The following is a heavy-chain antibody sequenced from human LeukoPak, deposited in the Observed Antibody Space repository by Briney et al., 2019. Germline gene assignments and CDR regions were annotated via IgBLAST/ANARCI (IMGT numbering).Heavy chain of an antibody. V-gene: IGHV3-53*01. CDR1: GFTVSDNY. Sequence: GGSLRLSCAASGFTVSDNYMSWVRQAPGKGLEWVSVMYSRGDTYYADSVKGRFTFSRDISKNTLYLQMNGLRTEDTAMYYCARDAPQVPAAGVLASWGQGTLVTVST. CDR2: MYSRGDT. CDR3: ARDAPQVPAAGVLAS. D-gene: IGHD6-13*01. J-gene: IGHJ5*02.